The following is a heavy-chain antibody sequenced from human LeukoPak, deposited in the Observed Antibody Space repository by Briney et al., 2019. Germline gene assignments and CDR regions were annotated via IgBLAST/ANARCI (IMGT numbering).Heavy chain of an antibody. CDR2: ISSSGSTI. Sequence: GGSLRLSCAASGFTFSSYEMNWVRQAPGKGLEWVSYISSSGSTIYYADSVKDRFTISRDNAKNSLYLQMNSLRAEDTAVYYCAREWLQLRAFDYWGQGTLVTVSS. CDR1: GFTFSSYE. D-gene: IGHD5-24*01. CDR3: AREWLQLRAFDY. J-gene: IGHJ4*02. V-gene: IGHV3-48*03.